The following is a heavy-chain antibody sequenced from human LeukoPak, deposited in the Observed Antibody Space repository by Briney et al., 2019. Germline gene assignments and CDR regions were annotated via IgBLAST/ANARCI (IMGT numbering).Heavy chain of an antibody. Sequence: GGSLRLSCAASGFTFSSYGMHWVRQAPGKGLEWISVIYSGGSTYYADSVKGRFTISRDNSKNTLYLQMNSLRAEDTAVYYCARSPRDGYNYQDYWGQGTLVTVSS. D-gene: IGHD5-24*01. V-gene: IGHV3-53*01. CDR3: ARSPRDGYNYQDY. CDR2: IYSGGST. J-gene: IGHJ4*02. CDR1: GFTFSSYG.